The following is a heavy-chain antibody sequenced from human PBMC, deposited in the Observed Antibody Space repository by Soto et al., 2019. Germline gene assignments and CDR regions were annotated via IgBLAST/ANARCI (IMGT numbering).Heavy chain of an antibody. D-gene: IGHD1-1*01. CDR2: VYDADGK. Sequence: GGLILSSEDLGMTVSGKKYVAWVRQSPGKGLEWVSGVYDADGKYYADSVKGRFTTSRDSSKTIVYLEMNDLGPEDTAIYYCATWLQREHAYDVWGQGTKVTV. CDR3: ATWLQREHAYDV. V-gene: IGHV3-53*01. CDR1: GMTVSGKKY. J-gene: IGHJ3*01.